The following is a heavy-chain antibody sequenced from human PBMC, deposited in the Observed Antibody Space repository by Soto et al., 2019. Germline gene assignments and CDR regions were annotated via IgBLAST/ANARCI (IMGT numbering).Heavy chain of an antibody. CDR1: GFSLSTSGVG. V-gene: IGHV2-5*02. CDR2: IYWDDDK. Sequence: QITLKESGPTLVKPTQTLTLTCTFSGFSLSTSGVGVGWIRQPPGKALEWLALIYWDDDKRYSPSLKSRLTLTKDTSNNQVVLTLTNMDPVDTATYDCAHTLEVRGLSTHWFAPWGQGTLVTVSS. J-gene: IGHJ5*02. CDR3: AHTLEVRGLSTHWFAP. D-gene: IGHD3-10*01.